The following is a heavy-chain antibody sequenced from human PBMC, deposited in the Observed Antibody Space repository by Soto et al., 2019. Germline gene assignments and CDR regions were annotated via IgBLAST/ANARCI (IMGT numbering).Heavy chain of an antibody. Sequence: ASVKVSCKASGYSFTSYDINWVRQATGQGLEWMGWMDPKTGNTDYGQKFQGRVTMTRNTSISTAYMELSSLTSEDTAVYYCSGAESPDTAYFSLYWGQGTPVTVSS. V-gene: IGHV1-8*01. CDR2: MDPKTGNT. D-gene: IGHD1-26*01. CDR3: SGAESPDTAYFSLY. CDR1: GYSFTSYD. J-gene: IGHJ4*02.